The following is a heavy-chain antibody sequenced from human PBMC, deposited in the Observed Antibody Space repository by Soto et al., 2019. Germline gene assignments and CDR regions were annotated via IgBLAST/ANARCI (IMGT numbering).Heavy chain of an antibody. J-gene: IGHJ6*02. Sequence: QVQLVQSGAEVKKPGSSVKVSCKASGGTFSSYAISWVRQAPGQGLEWMGGIIPIFGTANYAQKFQGRVTITADESTRTAYMELSSLRSEDTAVYYCARTYSSSLYYGMDVWGQGTTVTVS. CDR3: ARTYSSSLYYGMDV. CDR2: IIPIFGTA. V-gene: IGHV1-69*01. D-gene: IGHD6-6*01. CDR1: GGTFSSYA.